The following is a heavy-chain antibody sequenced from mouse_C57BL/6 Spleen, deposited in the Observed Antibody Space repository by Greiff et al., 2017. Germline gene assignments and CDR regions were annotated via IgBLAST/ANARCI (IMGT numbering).Heavy chain of an antibody. CDR3: ARVRLGYWYFDV. CDR1: GYSITSGYY. V-gene: IGHV3-6*01. J-gene: IGHJ1*03. CDR2: ISYDGSN. Sequence: EVQLQESGPGLVKPSQSLSLTCSVTGYSITSGYYWNWIRQFPGNKLEWMGYISYDGSNNYNPSLKNRISITRDTSKNQFFLKLNSVTTEDTATYYCARVRLGYWYFDVWGTGTTVTVSS. D-gene: IGHD4-1*01.